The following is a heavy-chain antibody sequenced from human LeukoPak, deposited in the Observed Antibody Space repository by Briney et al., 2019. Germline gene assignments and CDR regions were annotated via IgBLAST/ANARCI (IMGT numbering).Heavy chain of an antibody. V-gene: IGHV3-23*01. CDR2: ISGSGGST. J-gene: IGHJ4*02. Sequence: GGSLRLSCAASGFTFSSYAMSWVRQAPGKGLEWVSAISGSGGSTYYADSVKGRFTISRDNAKNSLYLQMNSLRAEDTAVYYCARVLAAATGPIDYWGQGTLVTVSS. D-gene: IGHD6-13*01. CDR3: ARVLAAATGPIDY. CDR1: GFTFSSYA.